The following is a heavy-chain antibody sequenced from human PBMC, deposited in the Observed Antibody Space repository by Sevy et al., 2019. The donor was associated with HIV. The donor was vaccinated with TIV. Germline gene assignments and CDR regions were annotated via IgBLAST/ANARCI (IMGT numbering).Heavy chain of an antibody. V-gene: IGHV3-9*01. Sequence: GGCLRLSCAASGFTFDDYAMHWVRQAPGKGLEWVSGISWNRGSIGYADSVKGRFTISRDNAKNSLYLQMNCLRAEDTALYYCATFGHTAMVSYYYYGMDVWGQGTTVTVSS. J-gene: IGHJ6*02. CDR3: ATFGHTAMVSYYYYGMDV. CDR2: ISWNRGSI. CDR1: GFTFDDYA. D-gene: IGHD5-18*01.